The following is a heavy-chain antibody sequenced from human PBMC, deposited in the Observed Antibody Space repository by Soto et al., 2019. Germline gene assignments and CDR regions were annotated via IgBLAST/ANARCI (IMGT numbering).Heavy chain of an antibody. D-gene: IGHD3-22*01. Sequence: QVQLVQSGADVKKPGSSVKVSCKASGGTFSSYAISWVRQAPGQGLEWVAGIIPRFGTANYAQKFQGRVTITADESTSTAYMELSSLRSEDTAMYYCAKVKYDSSGYYRNFDYWGQGTLVTVSS. CDR1: GGTFSSYA. CDR2: IIPRFGTA. J-gene: IGHJ4*02. V-gene: IGHV1-69*01. CDR3: AKVKYDSSGYYRNFDY.